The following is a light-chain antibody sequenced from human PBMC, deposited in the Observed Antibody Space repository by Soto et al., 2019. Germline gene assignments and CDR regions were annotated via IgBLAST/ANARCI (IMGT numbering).Light chain of an antibody. J-gene: IGKJ1*01. V-gene: IGKV3-20*01. CDR1: QNVGNN. Sequence: ERLVTQSPVTLSVSPVERATLSCRASQNVGNNLVWYQQKPGQAPRLLIYGASSRATGIPDRFSGSGSGTDFTLTISRLEPEDFAVYYCQQYGSSPWTFGQGTKVDIK. CDR2: GAS. CDR3: QQYGSSPWT.